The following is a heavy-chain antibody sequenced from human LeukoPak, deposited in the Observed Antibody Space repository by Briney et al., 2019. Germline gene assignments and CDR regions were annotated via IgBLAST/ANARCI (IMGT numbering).Heavy chain of an antibody. CDR1: GYSISSGYY. V-gene: IGHV4-38-2*01. CDR2: IYHSGST. D-gene: IGHD6-6*01. Sequence: SETLSLTCAVSGYSISSGYYWGWIRQPPGKGLEWIGSIYHSGSTYHNPSLKSRVTISVDTSKNQFSLKLSSVTAADTAVYYCARSQLVPNYYMDVWGKGTTVTVSS. J-gene: IGHJ6*03. CDR3: ARSQLVPNYYMDV.